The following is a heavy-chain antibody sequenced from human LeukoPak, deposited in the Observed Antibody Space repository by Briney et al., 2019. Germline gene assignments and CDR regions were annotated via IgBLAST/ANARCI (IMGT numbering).Heavy chain of an antibody. CDR2: IIPIFGTA. CDR1: GGTFISYA. Sequence: ASVKVSCKASGGTFISYAISWVRQAPGQGLEWMGRIIPIFGTANYAQKFQGRVTITTDESTSTAYMELSILRSEDTAVYYCARDSAALIVVATDDAFDIWGQGTMVTVSS. CDR3: ARDSAALIVVATDDAFDI. V-gene: IGHV1-69*05. J-gene: IGHJ3*02. D-gene: IGHD3-22*01.